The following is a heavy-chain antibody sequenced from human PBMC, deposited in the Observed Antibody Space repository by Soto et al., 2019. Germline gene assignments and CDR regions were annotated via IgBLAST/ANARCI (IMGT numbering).Heavy chain of an antibody. CDR1: GGSISSGGYH. Sequence: PSETLSLTCTVSGGSISSGGYHWSWIRQHPGKGLEWIGYIYYSGSTYYNPSLKSRVTISVDTSKNQFSLKLSSVTAADTAVYYCARGKNWFDPWGQGXLVTVHS. V-gene: IGHV4-31*03. CDR3: ARGKNWFDP. J-gene: IGHJ5*02. CDR2: IYYSGST.